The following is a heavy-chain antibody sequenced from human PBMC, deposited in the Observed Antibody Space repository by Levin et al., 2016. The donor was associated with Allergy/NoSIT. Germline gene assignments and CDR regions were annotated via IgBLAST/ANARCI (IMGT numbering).Heavy chain of an antibody. V-gene: IGHV1-46*01. CDR2: INPSGGST. D-gene: IGHD2-15*01. CDR3: ARSIQGGYCSGGSCYYYFDY. J-gene: IGHJ4*02. Sequence: WVRQAPGQGLEWMGIINPSGGSTSYAQKFQGRVTMTRDTSTSTVYMELSSLRSEDTAVYYCARSIQGGYCSGGSCYYYFDYWGQGTLVTVSS.